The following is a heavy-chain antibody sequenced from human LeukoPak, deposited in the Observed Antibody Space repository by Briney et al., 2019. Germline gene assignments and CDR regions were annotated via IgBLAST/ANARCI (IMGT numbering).Heavy chain of an antibody. D-gene: IGHD1-26*01. Sequence: SVKVSCKASGGTLTNFVLNWVRQAPGQGPEWLGGLIPTFGTANYAQRFQDRVTITTDKFTNTGYLELSSLRSEDTAVYYCAKSPPLVTIHFYYFMDVWGTGTTVTVSS. CDR1: GGTLTNFV. V-gene: IGHV1-69*05. CDR2: LIPTFGTA. CDR3: AKSPPLVTIHFYYFMDV. J-gene: IGHJ6*03.